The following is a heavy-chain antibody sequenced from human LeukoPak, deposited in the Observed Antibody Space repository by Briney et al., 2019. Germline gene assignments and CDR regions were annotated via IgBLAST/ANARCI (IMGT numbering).Heavy chain of an antibody. J-gene: IGHJ4*02. CDR1: GYTFTSYG. CDR2: INPNSGGT. Sequence: ASVKVSCKASGYTFTSYGISWVRQAPGQGLEWMGWINPNSGGTNYAQKFQGRVTMTRDTSISTAYMELSRLRSDDTAVYYCASAILTGYYRGRGSDYWGQGTLVTVSS. V-gene: IGHV1-2*02. CDR3: ASAILTGYYRGRGSDY. D-gene: IGHD3-9*01.